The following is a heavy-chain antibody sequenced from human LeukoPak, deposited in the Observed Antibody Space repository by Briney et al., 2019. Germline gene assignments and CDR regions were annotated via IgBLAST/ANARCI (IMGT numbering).Heavy chain of an antibody. V-gene: IGHV3-30*18. CDR2: ISYDGSAE. J-gene: IGHJ4*02. CDR3: AKDKDSLRYDC. D-gene: IGHD2-15*01. CDR1: GFSFRTFG. Sequence: PGGSLRLSCAASGFSFRTFGMHWVRQAPGQGLEWVALISYDGSAEYYADSVKGRFTISRDNSKNTVFLQMNSPRVEDTAVYYCAKDKDSLRYDCWGQGTLVIVSS.